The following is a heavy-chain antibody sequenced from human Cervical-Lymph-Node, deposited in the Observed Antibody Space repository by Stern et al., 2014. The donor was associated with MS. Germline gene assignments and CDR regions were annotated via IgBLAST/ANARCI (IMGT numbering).Heavy chain of an antibody. CDR2: LYSGGST. D-gene: IGHD4-11*01. J-gene: IGHJ3*01. CDR1: RFTVSSSY. Sequence: EVQLVESGGGLIQPGGSLRLSCAASRFTVSSSYMTWVRRAPGKGLEWVSILYSGGSTHYADSVKGRFTTSRDNSRNTLYLQMDSLRVEDTAVYYCAKGHSNAFDVWGQGTVVTVSS. CDR3: AKGHSNAFDV. V-gene: IGHV3-53*01.